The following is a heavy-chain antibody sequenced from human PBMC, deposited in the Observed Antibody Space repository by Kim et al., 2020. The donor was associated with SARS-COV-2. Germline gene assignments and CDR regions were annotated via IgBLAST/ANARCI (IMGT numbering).Heavy chain of an antibody. CDR3: AKDPGGIAAADGMDV. V-gene: IGHV3-30*18. CDR2: ISYDGSNK. J-gene: IGHJ6*02. Sequence: GRSLRLSCAASGFTFSSYGMHWVRQAPGKGLEWVAVISYDGSNKYYADSVNGRFTISRDNSKNTLYLQMNSLRAEDTAVYYCAKDPGGIAAADGMDVWGQGTTVTVSS. CDR1: GFTFSSYG. D-gene: IGHD6-13*01.